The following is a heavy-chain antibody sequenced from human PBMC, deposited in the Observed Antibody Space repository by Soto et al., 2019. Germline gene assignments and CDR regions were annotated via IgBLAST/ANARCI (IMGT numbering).Heavy chain of an antibody. J-gene: IGHJ4*02. CDR3: ARDTDVYGDHVPIFDY. D-gene: IGHD4-17*01. V-gene: IGHV3-7*03. Sequence: GGSLRLSCAASGFTFSSYWMSWVRQAPGKGLEWVANIKQDGSEKYYVDSVKGRFTISRDNAKNSLYLQMNSLRAEDTAVYYCARDTDVYGDHVPIFDYWGQGTLVTVSS. CDR2: IKQDGSEK. CDR1: GFTFSSYW.